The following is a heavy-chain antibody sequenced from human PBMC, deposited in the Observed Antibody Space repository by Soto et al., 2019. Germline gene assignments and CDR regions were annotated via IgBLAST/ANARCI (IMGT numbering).Heavy chain of an antibody. V-gene: IGHV3-23*01. J-gene: IGHJ6*02. D-gene: IGHD2-2*01. CDR2: ISGSGGST. CDR3: AKSRKDIVVVPADMDYYYYGMDV. Sequence: GGSLRLSCAASGFTFSSYAMSWVRQAPGKGLEWVSAISGSGGSTYYADSVKGRFTISRDNSKNTLYLQMNSLRAEDTAVYYCAKSRKDIVVVPADMDYYYYGMDVWGQGTRVTVSS. CDR1: GFTFSSYA.